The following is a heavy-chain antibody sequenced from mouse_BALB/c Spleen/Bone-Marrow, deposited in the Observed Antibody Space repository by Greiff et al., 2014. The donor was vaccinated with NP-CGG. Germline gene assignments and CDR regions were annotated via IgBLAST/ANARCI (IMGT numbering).Heavy chain of an antibody. Sequence: EVMLVESGAELVKPGASVKLSCTASGFNIKDTYIYWVKQRPEQGLEWVGRIDPANGNTKYDPKFQGKATIAADTSSNTAYLQLSSLTSEDTAVYYCSREYYDYLFALDYWGPGTSVTVSS. D-gene: IGHD5-5*01. V-gene: IGHV14-3*02. CDR3: SREYYDYLFALDY. CDR1: GFNIKDTY. CDR2: IDPANGNT. J-gene: IGHJ4*01.